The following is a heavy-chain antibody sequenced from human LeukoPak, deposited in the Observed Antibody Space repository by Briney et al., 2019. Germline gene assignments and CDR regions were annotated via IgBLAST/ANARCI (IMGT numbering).Heavy chain of an antibody. CDR2: ISDNEGRT. D-gene: IGHD5-18*01. CDR3: ARHDSFIPY. J-gene: IGHJ4*02. Sequence: PGGSLTLSCASSGFNFNYYAMSWVRQAPGKGLEWVSGISDNEGRTYYTASVKGRFTISRDRTKNTVYLEMHNLRADDTAVYFCARHDSFIPYWGQGTLVSVSS. CDR1: GFNFNYYA. V-gene: IGHV3-23*01.